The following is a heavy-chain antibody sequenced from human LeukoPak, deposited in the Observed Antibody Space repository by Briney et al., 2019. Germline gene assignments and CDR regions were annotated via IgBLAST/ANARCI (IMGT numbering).Heavy chain of an antibody. V-gene: IGHV3-21*01. Sequence: GGSLRLSCAASGFTFSSYSMNWVRQVPGKGLQWVSSISSSGAKTYYADSVKGRVTISRDNAKNSYYLEMNSLVAEDTAVYYCIVFAVTGTLGFDYWGQGTLVTVSS. CDR3: IVFAVTGTLGFDY. CDR2: ISSSGAKT. CDR1: GFTFSSYS. D-gene: IGHD6-19*01. J-gene: IGHJ4*02.